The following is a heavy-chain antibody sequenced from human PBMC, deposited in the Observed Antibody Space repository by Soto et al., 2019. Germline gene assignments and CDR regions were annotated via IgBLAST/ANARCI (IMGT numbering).Heavy chain of an antibody. Sequence: QLQLQESGSGLVKPSQTLSLTCAVSGGSISSGGYSWSWIRQPPGKGLEWIGYIYHSGSTYYNPSLKSRVTRSVDRSKSQFSLKLSSVTAADTAVYYCARAHYGDYGYGMDVWGQGTTVTVSS. CDR1: GGSISSGGYS. V-gene: IGHV4-30-2*01. CDR3: ARAHYGDYGYGMDV. CDR2: IYHSGST. D-gene: IGHD4-17*01. J-gene: IGHJ6*02.